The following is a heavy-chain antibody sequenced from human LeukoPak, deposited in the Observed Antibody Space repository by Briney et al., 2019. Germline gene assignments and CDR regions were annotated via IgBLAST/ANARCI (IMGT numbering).Heavy chain of an antibody. V-gene: IGHV3-30*02. CDR1: GFTFSIYG. J-gene: IGHJ4*02. CDR2: IRYDGSNR. Sequence: GGSLRLSCAASGFTFSIYGIHWVRQAPDKGLEWVAFIRYDGSNRYYADSVKGRFTISRDNSKNTLYLQMNSLRAEDTAVYYCAKDLGSGWTTGPHQYFDYWGQGTLVTVSS. D-gene: IGHD6-19*01. CDR3: AKDLGSGWTTGPHQYFDY.